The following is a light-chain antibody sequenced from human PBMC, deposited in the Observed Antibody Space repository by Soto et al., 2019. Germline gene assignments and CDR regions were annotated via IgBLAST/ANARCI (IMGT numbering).Light chain of an antibody. CDR3: ISYTRRTSYV. Sequence: QSVLTQPASVSGSPGQSISISCTGTSSDVGGYNYVSWYQQHPGKAPKLIIYKVSNRPSGVSNRFSGSKSGNTASLTISGLQSEDEADYYCISYTRRTSYVFGTGTKLTVL. CDR1: SSDVGGYNY. J-gene: IGLJ1*01. V-gene: IGLV2-14*01. CDR2: KVS.